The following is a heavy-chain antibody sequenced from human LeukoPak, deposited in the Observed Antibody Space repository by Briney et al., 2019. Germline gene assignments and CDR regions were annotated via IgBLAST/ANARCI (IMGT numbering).Heavy chain of an antibody. V-gene: IGHV3-74*01. D-gene: IGHD6-13*01. J-gene: IGHJ3*02. Sequence: PGGSLRLSCAASGFTFSSNWMHWVRQAPGKGLVWVSRINSDGSSTTHADSVKGRFTISRDNAKNTLYLQMNSLRADDTAVYYCASSRYINNWGIWGQGTMVTVSS. CDR2: INSDGSST. CDR1: GFTFSSNW. CDR3: ASSRYINNWGI.